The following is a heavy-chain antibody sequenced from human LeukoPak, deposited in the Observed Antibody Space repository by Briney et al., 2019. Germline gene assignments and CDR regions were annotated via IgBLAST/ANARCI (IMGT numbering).Heavy chain of an antibody. D-gene: IGHD3-16*01. J-gene: IGHJ3*02. CDR2: ILNDGSQE. Sequence: GGSLRLSCAASGFTFSSYGMHWVRQAPGKGLEWVAVILNDGSQEKYADSVKGRFTISRDNSKNTLFLQMNSLRAEDTAVYYCARDDALGDNALDIWGQGTMVTISS. V-gene: IGHV3-33*01. CDR3: ARDDALGDNALDI. CDR1: GFTFSSYG.